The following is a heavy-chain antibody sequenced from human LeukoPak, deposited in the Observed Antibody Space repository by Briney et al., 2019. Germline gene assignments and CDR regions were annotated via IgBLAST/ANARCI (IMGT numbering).Heavy chain of an antibody. CDR1: GASTTSYY. D-gene: IGHD5-18*01. CDR2: IYSDGTT. J-gene: IGHJ4*02. Sequence: SETLSLTCSVSGASTTSYYWNWIRQAPGKGLEWIGYIYSDGTTSYSPSLRSRVTISIDTSRNQFSLKLSSVTAADTAVYYCARGEIRIQLWSPYYFDYWGQGTLVTVSS. CDR3: ARGEIRIQLWSPYYFDY. V-gene: IGHV4-59*01.